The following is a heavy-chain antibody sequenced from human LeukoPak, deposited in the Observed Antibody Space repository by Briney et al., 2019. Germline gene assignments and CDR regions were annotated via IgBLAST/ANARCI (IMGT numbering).Heavy chain of an antibody. CDR3: AKASTRWAGANWFDP. D-gene: IGHD4-23*01. V-gene: IGHV3-23*01. CDR1: GFTFSGYA. CDR2: ISGSGSST. Sequence: GGSLRLSCAASGFTFSGYAMSWARQAPGKGLQWVSLISGSGSSTNYADSVKGRFSVSRDNSKNTLYLQMNSLRGDDTAVYYCAKASTRWAGANWFDPWGQGTLVTVSS. J-gene: IGHJ5*02.